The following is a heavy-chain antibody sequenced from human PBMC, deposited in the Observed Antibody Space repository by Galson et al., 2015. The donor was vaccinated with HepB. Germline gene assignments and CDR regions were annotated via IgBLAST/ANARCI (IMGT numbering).Heavy chain of an antibody. CDR3: AKDTRYGDNFRHDAFGI. CDR2: ISYDGSNK. V-gene: IGHV3-30*18. D-gene: IGHD4-23*01. CDR1: GFTFSSYG. Sequence: SLRLSCAASGFTFSSYGMHWVRQAPGKGLEWVAVISYDGSNKYYADSVKGRFTISRDNSKNTLYLQMNSLRAEDTAVYYCAKDTRYGDNFRHDAFGIWGQGTMVTVSS. J-gene: IGHJ3*02.